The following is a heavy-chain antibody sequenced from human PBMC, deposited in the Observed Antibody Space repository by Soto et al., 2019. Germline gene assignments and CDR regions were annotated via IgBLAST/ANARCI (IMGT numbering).Heavy chain of an antibody. D-gene: IGHD3-10*01. Sequence: TSETLSLTCTVSGGSVSIGSYYWSWIRQPPGKGLQWIGYIYYRGSTNYHPSLQSRVTISVDSSKNQFSLKLSSVTAADTAVYYCARENTGGGMDVWGQGTTVTVSS. CDR3: ARENTGGGMDV. CDR2: IYYRGST. V-gene: IGHV4-61*01. J-gene: IGHJ6*02. CDR1: GGSVSIGSYY.